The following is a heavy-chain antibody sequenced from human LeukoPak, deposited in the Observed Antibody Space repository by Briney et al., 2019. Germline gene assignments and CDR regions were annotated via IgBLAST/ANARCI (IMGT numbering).Heavy chain of an antibody. CDR2: IYPGDSDS. CDR1: GYSFTSYW. V-gene: IGHV5-51*01. CDR3: ARQVAYTSGRTFDF. Sequence: GESLKISGKGSGYSFTSYWIGWVRQMPGIGLEWMGIIYPGDSDSRYSPSFQGQVTISADKSISTAYLQWSSLKASDTAMYYCARQVAYTSGRTFDFWGQGTLVTVSS. J-gene: IGHJ4*02. D-gene: IGHD6-19*01.